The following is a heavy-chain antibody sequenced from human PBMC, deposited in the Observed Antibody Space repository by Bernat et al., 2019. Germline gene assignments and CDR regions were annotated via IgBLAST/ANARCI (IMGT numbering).Heavy chain of an antibody. CDR1: GYIFSSYT. D-gene: IGHD2-15*01. CDR3: ARGPWRYCSGGRCYSGYFDY. J-gene: IGHJ4*02. Sequence: QVQLVQSGAEVKKPGASVKVSCKASGYIFSSYTMHCVRQAPGQRPEWMGWITAGNGNTKYSQHFQDRVAITEDTSASIAYMELSSLKSEGTAVYYSARGPWRYCSGGRCYSGYFDYWGQGTLVTVSS. V-gene: IGHV1-3*01. CDR2: ITAGNGNT.